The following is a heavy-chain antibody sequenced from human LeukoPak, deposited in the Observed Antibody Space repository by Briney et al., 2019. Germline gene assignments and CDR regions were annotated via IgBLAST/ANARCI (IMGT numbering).Heavy chain of an antibody. CDR3: ATQMEATVTTGEFDY. CDR2: FDPEDGET. Sequence: ASVKVSCKVSGYTLTELSMHWVRQAPGKGLEWMGGFDPEDGETIYAQKFQGRVTMTEDTSTDTAYMELSSLRSEDTAVYYCATQMEATVTTGEFDYWGQGTLVTVSS. D-gene: IGHD4-17*01. J-gene: IGHJ4*02. V-gene: IGHV1-24*01. CDR1: GYTLTELS.